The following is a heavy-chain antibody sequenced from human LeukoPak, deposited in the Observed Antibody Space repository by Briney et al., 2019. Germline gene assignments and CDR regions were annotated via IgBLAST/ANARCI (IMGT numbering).Heavy chain of an antibody. Sequence: GGSLRLSCAASGFTFSSYAMHWVRQAPGKGLEWVAVISYDGSNKYYADSVKGRFTISRDNAKNTLYLQMNSLRAEDTAVYYCVSSPQYDMDVWGQGTTVTVSS. CDR2: ISYDGSNK. V-gene: IGHV3-30-3*01. J-gene: IGHJ6*02. CDR3: VSSPQYDMDV. D-gene: IGHD6-19*01. CDR1: GFTFSSYA.